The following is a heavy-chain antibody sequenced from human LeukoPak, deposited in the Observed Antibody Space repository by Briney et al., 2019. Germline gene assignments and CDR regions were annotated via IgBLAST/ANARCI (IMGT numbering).Heavy chain of an antibody. V-gene: IGHV1-46*01. J-gene: IGHJ4*02. Sequence: ASVKVSCKASGYTFTSYYMHWVRQAPGQGLEWMGIINPSGGSTSYAQKFQGRVTMTRHTSTSTVYMELSSLRSEDTAVYYCARGGDVDTAMVYGFDYWGQGTLVTVSS. CDR3: ARGGDVDTAMVYGFDY. CDR2: INPSGGST. CDR1: GYTFTSYY. D-gene: IGHD5-18*01.